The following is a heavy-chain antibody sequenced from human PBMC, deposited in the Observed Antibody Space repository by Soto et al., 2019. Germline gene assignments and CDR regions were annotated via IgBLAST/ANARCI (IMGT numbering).Heavy chain of an antibody. J-gene: IGHJ4*02. V-gene: IGHV3-13*01. CDR2: IGTAGDT. D-gene: IGHD6-19*01. CDR3: ARVGWLVSASNDYFDY. Sequence: HPGGSLRLSCAASVFTFSSYDMHWVRQATGKGLEWVSAIGTAGDTYYPGSVKGRFTISRENVKNSLYLQMNSLRAGDTAVYYCARVGWLVSASNDYFDYWGQGTLVTVSS. CDR1: VFTFSSYD.